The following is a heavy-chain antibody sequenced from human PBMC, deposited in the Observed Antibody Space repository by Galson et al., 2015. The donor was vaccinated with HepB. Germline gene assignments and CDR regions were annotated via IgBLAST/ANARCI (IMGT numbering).Heavy chain of an antibody. CDR3: TRDLSMRFDY. J-gene: IGHJ4*02. D-gene: IGHD2/OR15-2a*01. CDR1: GDSVSSNSAA. V-gene: IGHV6-1*01. Sequence: CAISGDSVSSNSAAWNWIRQSPSRGLERLGRTFYRSMWKNDYAIFVSGRITINPDTSENQFSLQLNSVTPEDTAVYYCTRDLSMRFDYWGQGTMVTVSS. CDR2: TFYRSMWKN.